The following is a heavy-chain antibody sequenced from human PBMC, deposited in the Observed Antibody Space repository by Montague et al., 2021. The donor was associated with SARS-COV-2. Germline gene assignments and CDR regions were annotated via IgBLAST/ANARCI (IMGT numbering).Heavy chain of an antibody. CDR1: GFIFSSYE. D-gene: IGHD3-22*01. CDR2: TSNSGDTK. J-gene: IGHJ4*02. Sequence: SLRLSCAASGFIFSSYEMNWVRQAPGKGLEWVSYTSNSGDTKYYAVSVKGRFTISRDNAKNSLYLQMSSLRAEDTAVYYCARAGEDYYYDSSGFLYWGQGILVTVSS. CDR3: ARAGEDYYYDSSGFLY. V-gene: IGHV3-48*03.